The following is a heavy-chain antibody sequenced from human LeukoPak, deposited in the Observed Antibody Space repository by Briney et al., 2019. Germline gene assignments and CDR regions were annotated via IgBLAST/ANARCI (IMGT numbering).Heavy chain of an antibody. D-gene: IGHD6-13*01. Sequence: ASVKVSCKASGYTFTSYGISWVRQAPGQGLEWMGWISAYNGNTNYAQKLQGRVTMTRDTSISTAYMELSRLRSDDTAVYYCARATLQQLAMIDYWGQGTLVTVSS. CDR3: ARATLQQLAMIDY. CDR2: ISAYNGNT. J-gene: IGHJ4*02. V-gene: IGHV1-18*01. CDR1: GYTFTSYG.